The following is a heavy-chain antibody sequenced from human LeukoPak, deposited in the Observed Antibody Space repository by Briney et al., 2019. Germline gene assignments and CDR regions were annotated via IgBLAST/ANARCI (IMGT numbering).Heavy chain of an antibody. CDR3: ASGRSGYFDY. CDR2: IIPIFATS. V-gene: IGHV1-69*01. Sequence: ECIGGIIPIFATSNYAQKFQGRVTITADESTSTAYMELSSLRSEDTAVYYCASGRSGYFDYWGQGTLVTVSS. D-gene: IGHD2-15*01. J-gene: IGHJ4*02.